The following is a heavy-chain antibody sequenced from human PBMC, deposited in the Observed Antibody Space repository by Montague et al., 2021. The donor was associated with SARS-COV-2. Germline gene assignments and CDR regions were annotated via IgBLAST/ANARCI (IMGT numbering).Heavy chain of an antibody. D-gene: IGHD3-10*01. CDR3: ARQILTMVRGVPRNWFDP. CDR2: IYSSGST. CDR1: GFTVSSNY. Sequence: SLRLSCAASGFTVSSNYMTWVRQAPGKGLEWVSLIYSSGSTFYADSVQGRFTISRDNSNNTLYHHMNSLRAEDTAVYYCARQILTMVRGVPRNWFDPRGQGTLVTVSS. J-gene: IGHJ5*02. V-gene: IGHV3-66*04.